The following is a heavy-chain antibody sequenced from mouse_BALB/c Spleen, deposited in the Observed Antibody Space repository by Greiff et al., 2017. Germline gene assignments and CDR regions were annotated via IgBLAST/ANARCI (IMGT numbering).Heavy chain of an antibody. D-gene: IGHD2-3*01. CDR2: ISSGFSYT. J-gene: IGHJ4*01. CDR3: ASDGYYAMDY. V-gene: IGHV5-6*01. CDR1: GFTFSSYG. Sequence: EVQRVESGGDLVKPGGSLKLSCAASGFTFSSYGMSCVRQTPDKRLEWVATISSGFSYTYYPDSVKGRFTISRDNAKNTLYLQMSSLKSEDTAMYYCASDGYYAMDYWGQGTSVTVSS.